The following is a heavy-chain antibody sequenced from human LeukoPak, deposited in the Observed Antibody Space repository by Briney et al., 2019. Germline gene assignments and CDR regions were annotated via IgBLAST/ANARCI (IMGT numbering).Heavy chain of an antibody. Sequence: GRSLRLSCAASGFTFSSYSMNWVRQAPGKGLEWVSYISSSSSTIYYADSVKGRFTISRDNAKNSLYLQMNSLRAEDTAVYYCAREQLVHADYWGQGTLVTVAS. V-gene: IGHV3-48*01. CDR1: GFTFSSYS. D-gene: IGHD6-13*01. CDR3: AREQLVHADY. CDR2: ISSSSSTI. J-gene: IGHJ4*02.